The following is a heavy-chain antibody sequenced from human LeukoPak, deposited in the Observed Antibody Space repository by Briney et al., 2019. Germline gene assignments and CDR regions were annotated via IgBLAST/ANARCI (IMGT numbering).Heavy chain of an antibody. Sequence: GESLKISCQISGYKFVSYWIGWVRQMPGKGLEWMGIIFPGDSDTRYSPSFEGQVTISADRSNDTAYLQWRSLEASDTAIYYCAGRIFGGGGYAFDIWGQGTVVTVSS. CDR3: AGRIFGGGGYAFDI. J-gene: IGHJ3*02. CDR1: GYKFVSYW. D-gene: IGHD3-16*01. V-gene: IGHV5-51*01. CDR2: IFPGDSDT.